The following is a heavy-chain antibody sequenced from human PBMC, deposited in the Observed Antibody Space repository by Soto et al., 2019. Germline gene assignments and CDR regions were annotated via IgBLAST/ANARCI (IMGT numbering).Heavy chain of an antibody. V-gene: IGHV1-2*04. CDR2: INPNSGGT. CDR3: AREDCSSTSCYEHNAFDI. CDR1: GGTFSSYT. Sequence: ASVKVSCKASGGTFSSYTISWVRQAPGQGLEWMGRINPNSGGTNYAQKFQGWVTMTRDTSISTAYMELSRLRSDDTAVYYCAREDCSSTSCYEHNAFDIWGQGTMVTVSS. J-gene: IGHJ3*02. D-gene: IGHD2-2*01.